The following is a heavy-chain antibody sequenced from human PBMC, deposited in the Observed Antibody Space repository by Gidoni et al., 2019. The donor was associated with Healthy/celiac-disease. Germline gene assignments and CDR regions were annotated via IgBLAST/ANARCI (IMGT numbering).Heavy chain of an antibody. D-gene: IGHD3-9*01. J-gene: IGHJ3*02. Sequence: QVQLQQWGAGLLNPSETLSLTCAVYGGSFSGYYWSGIRQPPGKGLEWLGEINHSGSTNYNPYLKSRVTISVDTSKNQFSLKLSSVTAADTAVYYCARVGRYFDWSKPRHAFDIWGQGTMVTVSS. CDR3: ARVGRYFDWSKPRHAFDI. CDR2: INHSGST. CDR1: GGSFSGYY. V-gene: IGHV4-34*01.